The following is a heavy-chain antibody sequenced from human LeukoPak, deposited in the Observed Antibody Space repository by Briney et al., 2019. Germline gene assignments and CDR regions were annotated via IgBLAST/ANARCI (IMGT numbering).Heavy chain of an antibody. Sequence: GGSLRLSCVASGFTFDDYGMSWVRQAPGKGLEWVSAINWHGGRTGYADSVKDRFTISRHNAKNSLYLQMSSLRAEDTALYYFAILGGVDAFDIWGQGTMVTVSS. V-gene: IGHV3-20*04. CDR2: INWHGGRT. D-gene: IGHD3-16*01. CDR1: GFTFDDYG. J-gene: IGHJ3*02. CDR3: AILGGVDAFDI.